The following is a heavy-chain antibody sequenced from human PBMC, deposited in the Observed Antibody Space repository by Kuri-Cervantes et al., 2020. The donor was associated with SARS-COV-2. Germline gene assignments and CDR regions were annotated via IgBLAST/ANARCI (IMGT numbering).Heavy chain of an antibody. V-gene: IGHV4-59*01. CDR3: ARGMAEVSYYFDY. Sequence: GSLRLSCTVSGGSIGSYYWSWIRQPPGKGLEWIGYIYYSGSTNYNPSLKSRVTISVDTSKNQFSLKLSSVTAADTAVYYCARGMAEVSYYFDYWGQGTLVTVSS. CDR1: GGSIGSYY. D-gene: IGHD5-24*01. CDR2: IYYSGST. J-gene: IGHJ4*02.